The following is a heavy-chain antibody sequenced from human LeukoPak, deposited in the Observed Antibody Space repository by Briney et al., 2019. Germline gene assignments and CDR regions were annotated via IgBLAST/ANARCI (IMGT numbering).Heavy chain of an antibody. CDR2: IYYSGRT. V-gene: IGHV4-31*03. Sequence: SETLSLTCTVSGGSISSGGYFYYGWIRQPPGKGLEWIGYIYYSGRTYYNPSLRSRITVSTDTSKSQFSLKVNSVTAADTAVYYCARSRDYSFDYWGQGTLVTVSS. CDR3: ARSRDYSFDY. D-gene: IGHD2-21*02. CDR1: GGSISSGGYFY. J-gene: IGHJ4*02.